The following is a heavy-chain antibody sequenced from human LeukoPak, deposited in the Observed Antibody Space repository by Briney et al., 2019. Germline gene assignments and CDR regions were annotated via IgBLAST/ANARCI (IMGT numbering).Heavy chain of an antibody. J-gene: IGHJ3*02. Sequence: SETLSLTCTVSGGSISSDNYYWGWIRQPPGKGLEWIGSIYYSGSTYYNPSLKSRVTISVDTSKNQFSLKLSSVTAADTAVYYCARATNRGSGWFWYAFDIWGQGTMVTVSS. CDR1: GGSISSDNYY. D-gene: IGHD6-19*01. CDR2: IYYSGST. V-gene: IGHV4-39*07. CDR3: ARATNRGSGWFWYAFDI.